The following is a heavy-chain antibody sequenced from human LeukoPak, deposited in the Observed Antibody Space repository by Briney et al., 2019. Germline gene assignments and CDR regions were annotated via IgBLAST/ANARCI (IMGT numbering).Heavy chain of an antibody. J-gene: IGHJ3*02. CDR1: GGSFCGYY. CDR2: INHSGST. D-gene: IGHD5-12*01. V-gene: IGHV4-34*01. CDR3: ARGGYDYGDAFDI. Sequence: SETLSLTCAVYGGSFCGYYWSWIRQPPGKGLEWIGEINHSGSTNYNPSLKSRVTISVDTSKNQFSLKLSSVTAADTAVYYCARGGYDYGDAFDIWGQGTMVTVSS.